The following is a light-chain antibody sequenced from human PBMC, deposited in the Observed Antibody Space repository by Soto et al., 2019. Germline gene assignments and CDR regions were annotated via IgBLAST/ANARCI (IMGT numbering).Light chain of an antibody. CDR1: QGIGSW. CDR3: QQSNSFPLT. J-gene: IGKJ3*01. Sequence: DIQMTQSPSSVSASVGDRVTITCRASQGIGSWLGWYQQKPGKAPKLLIYAAASLQSGVPTRFSATFSGTEFTLTISSLQPDDLATYFGQQSNSFPLTFGPGTKVDLK. V-gene: IGKV1-12*01. CDR2: AAA.